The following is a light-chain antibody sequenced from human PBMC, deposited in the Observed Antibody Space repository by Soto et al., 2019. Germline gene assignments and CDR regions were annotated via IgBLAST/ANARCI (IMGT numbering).Light chain of an antibody. V-gene: IGKV3-20*01. Sequence: EIVLTQSPGTLSLSPGERATLSCRASQSVSSIYLAWYQQKPGQAPRLLIYGASSRATGIPDRFSGSGSGTNFTFTISRLEPEDFAVYYCQQYGSPRWTFGQGTKVEI. CDR1: QSVSSIY. CDR3: QQYGSPRWT. CDR2: GAS. J-gene: IGKJ1*01.